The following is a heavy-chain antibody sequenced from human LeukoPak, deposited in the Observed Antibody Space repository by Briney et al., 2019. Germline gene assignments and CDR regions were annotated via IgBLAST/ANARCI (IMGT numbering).Heavy chain of an antibody. J-gene: IGHJ5*02. V-gene: IGHV3-30*18. CDR1: GFTFSSYG. Sequence: GGSLRLSCAASGFTFSSYGMHWVRQAPGKGLEWVAVISYDGSNKYYADSVKGRFTISRDNSKNTLYLQMNSLRAEDTAVYYCAKDELAWELLMVFDPWGQGTLDTVSS. D-gene: IGHD1-26*01. CDR3: AKDELAWELLMVFDP. CDR2: ISYDGSNK.